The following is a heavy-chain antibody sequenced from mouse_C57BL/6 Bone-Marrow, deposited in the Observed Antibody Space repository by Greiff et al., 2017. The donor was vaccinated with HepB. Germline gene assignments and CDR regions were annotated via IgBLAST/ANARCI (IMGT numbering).Heavy chain of an antibody. J-gene: IGHJ2*01. CDR2: ISGGGGNT. Sequence: EVHLVESGGGLVKPGGSLKLSCAASGFTFSSYTMSWVRQTPEKRLEWVATISGGGGNTYYPDSVKGRFTISRDNAKNTLYLQMSSLRSEDTALYYCARHGPHYYGSSPDYWGQGTTLTVSS. V-gene: IGHV5-9*01. CDR3: ARHGPHYYGSSPDY. CDR1: GFTFSSYT. D-gene: IGHD1-1*01.